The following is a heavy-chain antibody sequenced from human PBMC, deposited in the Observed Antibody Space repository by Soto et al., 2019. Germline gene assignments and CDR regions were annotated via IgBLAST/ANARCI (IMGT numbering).Heavy chain of an antibody. CDR2: IYHSGST. J-gene: IGHJ4*02. D-gene: IGHD6-25*01. Sequence: QLQLQESGSGLVKPSLTLSLTYAVSGGSISSGGYYWSWIRQPPGKGLEWIGYIYHSGSTYYNPSLKSRVTISVDRSKNQLSLKLSSVTAADTAVYYCARVSGYGDYFDYWGQGTLVTVSS. V-gene: IGHV4-30-2*01. CDR1: GGSISSGGYY. CDR3: ARVSGYGDYFDY.